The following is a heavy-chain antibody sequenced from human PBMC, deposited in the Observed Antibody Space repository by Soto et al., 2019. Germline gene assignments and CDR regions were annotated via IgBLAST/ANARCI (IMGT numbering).Heavy chain of an antibody. CDR3: ARGSGDYYYYMDV. CDR2: IKQDGSEK. V-gene: IGHV3-7*01. Sequence: PGGSLRLSCAASGFTFSSYLMSWVRQAPGKGLEWVANIKQDGSEKYYVDSVKGRFTISRDNAKNSLYLQMNSLRAEDTAVYYCARGSGDYYYYMDVWGKGTTVTVSS. D-gene: IGHD3-3*01. CDR1: GFTFSSYL. J-gene: IGHJ6*03.